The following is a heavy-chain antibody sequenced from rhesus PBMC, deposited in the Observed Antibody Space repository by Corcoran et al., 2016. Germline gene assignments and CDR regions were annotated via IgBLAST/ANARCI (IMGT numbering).Heavy chain of an antibody. V-gene: IGHV4-65*01. CDR3: ARDRGSFVDFDY. Sequence: QVQLQESGPGLVKPSETLSLTCAVSGGSVSSSNWWSWLRPPPGKGLEWIGYISGSSGSTYYNPSLKSRVTISTDTSKNQFSLKLNSVTAADTAVYYCARDRGSFVDFDYWGQGVLVTVSS. CDR1: GGSVSSSNW. J-gene: IGHJ4*01. CDR2: ISGSSGST. D-gene: IGHD3-34*01.